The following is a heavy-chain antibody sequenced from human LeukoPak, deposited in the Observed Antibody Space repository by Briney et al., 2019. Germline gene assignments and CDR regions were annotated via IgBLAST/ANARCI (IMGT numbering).Heavy chain of an antibody. Sequence: GGSLRLSCAASGFTSHDYAMHWVRQAPGKGLEWVSGISWNSGSIGYADSVKGRFTISRDNAKNSLYLQMNSLRAEDTALYYCAKDKHYYGSGTICDWGQGTLVTVSS. CDR3: AKDKHYYGSGTICD. V-gene: IGHV3-9*02. J-gene: IGHJ4*02. CDR1: GFTSHDYA. CDR2: ISWNSGSI. D-gene: IGHD3-10*01.